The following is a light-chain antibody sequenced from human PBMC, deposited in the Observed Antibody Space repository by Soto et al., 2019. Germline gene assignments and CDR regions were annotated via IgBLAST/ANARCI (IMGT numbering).Light chain of an antibody. CDR3: QQYVHWPPGA. V-gene: IGKV1-33*01. CDR2: EAS. CDR1: HDITNY. Sequence: DVQLTQSPSSLSASVGDSVTITCQASHDITNYVNWYQQRPGKVPKLLIYEASHLEAGVPSRFSGTGSGTDFTFTISSLQPEDIATYYCQQYVHWPPGAFGQGTTVEIK. J-gene: IGKJ1*01.